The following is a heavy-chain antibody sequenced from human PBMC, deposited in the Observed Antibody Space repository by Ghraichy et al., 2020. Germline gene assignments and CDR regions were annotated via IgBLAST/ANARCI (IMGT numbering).Heavy chain of an antibody. CDR1: GGSISSYY. D-gene: IGHD3-3*01. V-gene: IGHV4-4*09. J-gene: IGHJ6*02. Sequence: SETLSLTCTVSGGSISSYYWSWIRQPPGKGLEWIGYIYTSGSTNYNPSLKSRVTISVDTSKNQFSLKLSSVTAADTAVYYCARHVRTIFGVVPYYGMDVWGQGTTVTVSS. CDR3: ARHVRTIFGVVPYYGMDV. CDR2: IYTSGST.